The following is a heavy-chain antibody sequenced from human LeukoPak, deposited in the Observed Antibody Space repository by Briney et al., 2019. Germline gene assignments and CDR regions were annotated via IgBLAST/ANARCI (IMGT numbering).Heavy chain of an antibody. V-gene: IGHV1-3*01. CDR2: INAGNGNT. CDR1: GYTFTSYA. CDR3: AREGYYDFWSDLGWFDP. Sequence: GASVKVSCKASGYTFTSYAMRWVRQAPGQRLEWMGWINAGNGNTKYSQKFQGRVTITRDTSASTAYMELSSLRSEDTAVYYCAREGYYDFWSDLGWFDPWGQGTLVTVSS. J-gene: IGHJ5*02. D-gene: IGHD3-3*01.